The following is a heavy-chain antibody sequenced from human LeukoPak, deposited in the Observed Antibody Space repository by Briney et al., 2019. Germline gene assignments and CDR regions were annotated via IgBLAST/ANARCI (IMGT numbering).Heavy chain of an antibody. D-gene: IGHD3-10*01. V-gene: IGHV3-21*01. J-gene: IGHJ4*02. CDR1: GFTFSSYS. CDR2: ISSSSGYI. Sequence: GGSLRLSCAASGFTFSSYSMNWVRQAPGKGLEWVSSISSSSGYIHHADSVKGRFTISRDNAKKSLYLQMNSLRVEDTAVYYCARDREHYYGSGSYYNSWGQGTPVTVSS. CDR3: ARDREHYYGSGSYYNS.